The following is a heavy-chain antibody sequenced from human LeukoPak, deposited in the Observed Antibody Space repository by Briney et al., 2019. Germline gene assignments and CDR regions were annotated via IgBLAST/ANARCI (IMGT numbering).Heavy chain of an antibody. CDR2: ISYDGSDK. Sequence: PGGSLRLSCAASGFTFRNYAMHWVRQAPGKGLEWVAVISYDGSDKYYADSVKGRFTISRDNSKNTLYLQMNSLRPEDTAVYYCAKDEPGSYSPSDYWGQGTLVTVSS. D-gene: IGHD3-10*01. V-gene: IGHV3-30*04. J-gene: IGHJ4*02. CDR1: GFTFRNYA. CDR3: AKDEPGSYSPSDY.